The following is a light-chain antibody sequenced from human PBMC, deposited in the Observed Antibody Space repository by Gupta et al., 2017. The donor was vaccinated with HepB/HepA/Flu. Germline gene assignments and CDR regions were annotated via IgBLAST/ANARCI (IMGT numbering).Light chain of an antibody. V-gene: IGKV1-5*03. J-gene: IGKJ1*01. CDR1: QSISSW. CDR2: KAS. CDR3: QQYTTWT. Sequence: DIQMTQSPSTLSASVGDRVTITCRASQSISSWLAWYQQKPGKAPKLLIYKASSLESGVPSRFSGSGSGTEFTLTISSLQPDDFATYYRQQYTTWTFGQGTKVEIK.